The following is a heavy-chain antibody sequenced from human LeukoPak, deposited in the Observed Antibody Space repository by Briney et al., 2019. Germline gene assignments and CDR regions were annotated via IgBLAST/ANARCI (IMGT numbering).Heavy chain of an antibody. D-gene: IGHD3-10*01. J-gene: IGHJ6*02. CDR3: AREGYYYGSGSYSVYYYYGMDV. V-gene: IGHV1-2*02. CDR1: GYTSTGYY. CDR2: INPDSGGT. Sequence: ASVKVSCKASGYTSTGYYMHWVRQAPGQGLEWMGWINPDSGGTNYAQKFQGRVTMTRDTSISTAYMELSRLRADDTAVYYCAREGYYYGSGSYSVYYYYGMDVWGQGTTVTVSS.